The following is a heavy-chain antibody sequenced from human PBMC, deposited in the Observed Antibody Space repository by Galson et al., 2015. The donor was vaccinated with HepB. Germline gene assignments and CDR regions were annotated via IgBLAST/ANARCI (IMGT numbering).Heavy chain of an antibody. CDR2: IKSNPDGGTT. D-gene: IGHD2-2*01. CDR3: TTGYCSSTTCFR. J-gene: IGHJ4*02. CDR1: GFTFINAW. V-gene: IGHV3-15*01. Sequence: SLRLSCAASGFTFINAWMTWVRQAPGKGLEWVGRIKSNPDGGTTDYAAPVRGRFTISRDDSTNTLYLQMDSLKTEDTAVYYCTTGYCSSTTCFRWGQGTLVTVSS.